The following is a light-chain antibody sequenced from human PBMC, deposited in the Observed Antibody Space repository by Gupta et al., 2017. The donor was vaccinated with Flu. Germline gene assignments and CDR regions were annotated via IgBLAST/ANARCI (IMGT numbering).Light chain of an antibody. V-gene: IGKV3-15*01. CDR1: QSVSSN. Sequence: EIVMTQSPATLSVSPGERATLSCRASQSVSSNLAWYQQIPGQAPRLLIYGASTRAADVPARFSGSGSGTEFTLTISSRQSEDFAVYYCQQYNNWPPYTFGQGTKLEI. CDR3: QQYNNWPPYT. CDR2: GAS. J-gene: IGKJ2*01.